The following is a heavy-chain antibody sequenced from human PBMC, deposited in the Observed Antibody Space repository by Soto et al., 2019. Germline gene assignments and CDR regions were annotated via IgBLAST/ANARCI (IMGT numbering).Heavy chain of an antibody. J-gene: IGHJ4*02. Sequence: PGGSLRLSCAASGFTFSSYAMSWVRQAPGKGLEWVSAISGSGGSTYYADSVKGRFTISRDNSKNTLYLQMNSLRAEDTAVYYCAKDPHDFWSGYQLDYWGQGTLVTVSS. D-gene: IGHD3-3*01. V-gene: IGHV3-23*01. CDR1: GFTFSSYA. CDR3: AKDPHDFWSGYQLDY. CDR2: ISGSGGST.